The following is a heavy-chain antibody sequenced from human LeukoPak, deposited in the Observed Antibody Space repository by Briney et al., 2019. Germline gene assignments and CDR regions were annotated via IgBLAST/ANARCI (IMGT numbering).Heavy chain of an antibody. J-gene: IGHJ5*02. CDR3: ARHVRFLEWLSRFDP. V-gene: IGHV4-39*01. CDR2: IYYSGST. Sequence: PSETLSLTCTVSGGSISSSSYYWGWIRQPPGKGLEWIGSIYYSGSTYYNPSLKSRVTISVDTSKNQFSLKLSSVTAADTAVYYCARHVRFLEWLSRFDPWGQGTLVTVSS. D-gene: IGHD3-3*01. CDR1: GGSISSSSYY.